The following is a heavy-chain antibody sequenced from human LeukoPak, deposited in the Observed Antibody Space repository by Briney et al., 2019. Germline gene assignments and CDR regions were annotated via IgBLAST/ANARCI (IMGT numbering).Heavy chain of an antibody. Sequence: ASVKVSCKASGYTFTGYYMNWVRQAPGQGLEWMGGIIPIFGTANYAQKFQGRVTITADESTSTAYMELSSLRSEDTAVYYCARSDYYGSGSYYHYYYYYYMDVWGKGTTVTISS. CDR1: GYTFTGYY. V-gene: IGHV1-69*13. CDR3: ARSDYYGSGSYYHYYYYYYMDV. CDR2: IIPIFGTA. D-gene: IGHD3-10*01. J-gene: IGHJ6*03.